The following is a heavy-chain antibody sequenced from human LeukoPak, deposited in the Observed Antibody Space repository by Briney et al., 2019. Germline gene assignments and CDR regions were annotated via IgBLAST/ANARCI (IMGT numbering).Heavy chain of an antibody. CDR3: AKDKSKTVTTKGFDP. J-gene: IGHJ5*02. Sequence: GGSLRLSCAASGFTFSSYSMNWVRQAPGKGLEWVSSISSSSSYIYYADSVKGRFTISRDNAKNSLYLQMNSLRAEDTAVYYCAKDKSKTVTTKGFDPWGQGTLVTVSS. D-gene: IGHD4-17*01. CDR1: GFTFSSYS. CDR2: ISSSSSYI. V-gene: IGHV3-21*01.